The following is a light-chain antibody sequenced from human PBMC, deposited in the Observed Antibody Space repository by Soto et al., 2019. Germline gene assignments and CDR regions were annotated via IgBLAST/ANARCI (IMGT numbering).Light chain of an antibody. CDR1: SSDVGTYNL. Sequence: QSVLTQPASVSGSPGQSITISCTGTSSDVGTYNLVSWYQQHPGKAPKLMVYEGTKRPSGVSNRFSGSKSGNTASLTISGLQAEDEADYYCCLYVGSSTYVFGTGTKVTVL. J-gene: IGLJ1*01. V-gene: IGLV2-23*01. CDR2: EGT. CDR3: CLYVGSSTYV.